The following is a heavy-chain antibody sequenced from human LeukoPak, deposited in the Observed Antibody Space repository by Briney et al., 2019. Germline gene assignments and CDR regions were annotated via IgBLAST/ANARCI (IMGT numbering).Heavy chain of an antibody. J-gene: IGHJ4*02. CDR1: GFTFSSYG. D-gene: IGHD2-2*02. V-gene: IGHV3-30*18. CDR3: ANSPTYCSSTSCYINY. Sequence: PGGSLRLSCAASGFTFSSYGMHWVRQAPGKGLEWVAVISDDGSNKYYVDSVKGRFTISRDNSKNTLYLQMYSLRAEDTAVYYCANSPTYCSSTSCYINYWGQGTLVTVSS. CDR2: ISDDGSNK.